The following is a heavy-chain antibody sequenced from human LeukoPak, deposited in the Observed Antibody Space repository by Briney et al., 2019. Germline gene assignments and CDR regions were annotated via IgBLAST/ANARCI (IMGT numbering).Heavy chain of an antibody. Sequence: ASVKVSCKASGYTFTGYYMHWVRQAPGQGLEWMGWINPNSGGTNYAQKFHGRVTMTRDTSISTAYMELSRLRSDDTAVYYCARARGYFDWLPPFDYWGQGTLVTVSS. CDR1: GYTFTGYY. J-gene: IGHJ4*02. CDR3: ARARGYFDWLPPFDY. D-gene: IGHD3-9*01. CDR2: INPNSGGT. V-gene: IGHV1-2*02.